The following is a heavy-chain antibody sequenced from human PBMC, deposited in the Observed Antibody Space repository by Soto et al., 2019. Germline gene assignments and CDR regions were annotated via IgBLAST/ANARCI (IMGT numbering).Heavy chain of an antibody. CDR1: GCTFSDSY. D-gene: IGHD3-22*01. J-gene: IGHJ6*01. Sequence: QVQLVESGGGLVKPGGSLSLSCAASGCTFSDSYLSWIRQAPGKGLEWVSHISSRGRTIYYADSVKGRFTIARDNDKNSLYLQKHSLRAEDTAVYYLAIQKAWTDEWLSLYGQGMDVWGQGTTVTVSS. CDR2: ISSRGRTI. V-gene: IGHV3-11*01. CDR3: AIQKAWTDEWLSLYGQGMDV.